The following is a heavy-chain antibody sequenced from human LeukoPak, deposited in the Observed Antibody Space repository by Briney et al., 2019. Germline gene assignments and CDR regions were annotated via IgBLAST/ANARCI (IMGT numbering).Heavy chain of an antibody. V-gene: IGHV3-74*01. Sequence: GGSLRLSCVASGFILSGYWMYWVRQAPGKGLMYISRNNGDGSTTNYADVVKGRFTMSRDNIKNTLYLQMNSLRVEDTAVYYCARDPRNVGLAPWGQGTLVTVSS. J-gene: IGHJ5*02. D-gene: IGHD2-15*01. CDR1: GFILSGYW. CDR2: NNGDGSTT. CDR3: ARDPRNVGLAP.